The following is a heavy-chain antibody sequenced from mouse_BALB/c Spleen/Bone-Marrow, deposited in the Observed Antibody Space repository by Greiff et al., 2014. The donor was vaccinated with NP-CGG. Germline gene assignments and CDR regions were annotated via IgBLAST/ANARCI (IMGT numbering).Heavy chain of an antibody. CDR3: ALYYRYDYFDY. D-gene: IGHD2-14*01. CDR1: GYTFTSYW. J-gene: IGHJ2*01. V-gene: IGHV1-7*01. Sequence: QVQLKESGAELAKPGASVKMSCKASGYTFTSYWMHWVKQRPGQGLEWIGYINPSTTYSAYNQKFKDKATLTADKSSSTAYMQLSSLTSEGSAVYYCALYYRYDYFDYWGQGTTLTVSS. CDR2: INPSTTYS.